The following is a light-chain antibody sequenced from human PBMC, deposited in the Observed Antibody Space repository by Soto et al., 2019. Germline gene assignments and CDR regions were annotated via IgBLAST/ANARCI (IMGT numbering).Light chain of an antibody. V-gene: IGKV1-5*01. J-gene: IGKJ1*01. CDR1: QSISSW. CDR3: QQYNSYGT. CDR2: DAS. Sequence: DIQMTQSPSTLSASVGDRVTITCRASQSISSWLAWYQQKPGKAPKLLIYDASSLESGVPSRFSGSGSGTAFTLTISSLQPDDFATYYCQQYNSYGTFGQGTKVDNK.